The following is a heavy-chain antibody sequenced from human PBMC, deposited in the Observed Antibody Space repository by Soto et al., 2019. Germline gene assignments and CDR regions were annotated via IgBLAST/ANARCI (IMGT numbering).Heavy chain of an antibody. V-gene: IGHV3-23*01. J-gene: IGHJ5*02. CDR1: GFTFSSYA. CDR3: AKTAEGFGEPNWFDP. Sequence: GGSLRLSCAASGFTFSSYAMSWVRQAPGKGLEWVSAISGSGGSTYYADSVKGRFTISRDNSKNTLYLQINSLRAEDTAVYYCAKTAEGFGEPNWFDPWGQGTLVTVSS. D-gene: IGHD3-10*01. CDR2: ISGSGGST.